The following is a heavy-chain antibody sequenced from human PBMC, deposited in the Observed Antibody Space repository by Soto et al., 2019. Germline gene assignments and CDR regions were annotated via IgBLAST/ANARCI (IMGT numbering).Heavy chain of an antibody. D-gene: IGHD3-10*01. Sequence: ASVKVSCKASGYIFTSYAIQWVRVRQAPGQRLEWMGWINAGNGDTKYSQRFQGRVTITRDTSASTAYMELSSLRSEDTAMYYCARDHSRDYGSGPQAWWFDPWGQGTLVTVSS. J-gene: IGHJ5*02. CDR1: GYIFTSYA. V-gene: IGHV1-3*01. CDR3: ARDHSRDYGSGPQAWWFDP. CDR2: INAGNGDT.